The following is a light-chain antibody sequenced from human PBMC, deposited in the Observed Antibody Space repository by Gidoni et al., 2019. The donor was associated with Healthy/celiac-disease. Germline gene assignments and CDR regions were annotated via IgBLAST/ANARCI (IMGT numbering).Light chain of an antibody. V-gene: IGKV2-30*02. CDR2: KVS. CDR1: QSLVHSDGNTY. Sequence: DVVMTQSPLSLPVTLGQPASISCRSSQSLVHSDGNTYLNWFQQRPGQSPRRLIYKVSNRDSGVPDRFSGSGSGTDFTLKISRVEAEDVGVYYYMQGTHWPGWTFGQGTKLEIK. J-gene: IGKJ2*02. CDR3: MQGTHWPGWT.